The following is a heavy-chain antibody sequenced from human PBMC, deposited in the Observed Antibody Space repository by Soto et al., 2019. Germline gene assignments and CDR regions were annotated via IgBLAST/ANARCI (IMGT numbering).Heavy chain of an antibody. J-gene: IGHJ6*02. CDR2: ISAFNGQT. Sequence: QVQLVQSGDEVKKPGASVKVSCTATGYTFTSYGVSWVRQAPGQGLEWMGWISAFNGQTNYIQKVNGKVSLTTEASTSIAYRELRSLRTDNTAVYYCARGWDYYYGLDVWGQGTTVTISS. CDR1: GYTFTSYG. V-gene: IGHV1-18*01. CDR3: ARGWDYYYGLDV. D-gene: IGHD1-26*01.